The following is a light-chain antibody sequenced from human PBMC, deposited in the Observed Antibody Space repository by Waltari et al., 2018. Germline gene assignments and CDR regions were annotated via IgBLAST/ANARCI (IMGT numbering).Light chain of an antibody. J-gene: IGKJ1*01. V-gene: IGKV3-20*01. CDR2: HAS. CDR1: QSISKY. Sequence: SCRTSQSISKYLAWYQQKPGQAPRLLIYHASSRATGIPDRFSGSGSGTDFSLTISRLEPEDFAVYYCQHYVTLPVTFGQGTKVEIK. CDR3: QHYVTLPVT.